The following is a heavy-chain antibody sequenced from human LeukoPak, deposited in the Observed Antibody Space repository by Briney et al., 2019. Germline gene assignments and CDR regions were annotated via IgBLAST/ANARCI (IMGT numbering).Heavy chain of an antibody. D-gene: IGHD6-19*01. CDR3: ARPHRLATAVAGTVDY. J-gene: IGHJ4*02. CDR1: GFTFSSYA. V-gene: IGHV3-30-3*01. Sequence: GGALRLSRAASGFTFSSYAMHWVRQAPGKGLEGVAVISYDGSNKYYADSVKGRFTISRDNSKNTLYLQMNSLRAEDTAVYYCARPHRLATAVAGTVDYWGQGTLVTVSS. CDR2: ISYDGSNK.